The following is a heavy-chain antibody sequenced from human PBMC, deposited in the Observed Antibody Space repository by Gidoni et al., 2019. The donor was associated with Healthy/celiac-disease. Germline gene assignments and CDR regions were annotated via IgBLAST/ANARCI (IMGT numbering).Heavy chain of an antibody. CDR1: GFTFSSSG. D-gene: IGHD3-10*01. CDR2: IAYNGSNK. V-gene: IGHV3-30*18. CDR3: AKTRGGFDY. J-gene: IGHJ4*02. Sequence: QVQLVESGGRVVPPGTSLRLSCAASGFTFSSSGMHWVRQAPGKGLEWVAVIAYNGSNKYYADSVKGRFTISRDNSKNTLYLKMNSLRAEDTAVYYCAKTRGGFDYWGQGTLVTVSS.